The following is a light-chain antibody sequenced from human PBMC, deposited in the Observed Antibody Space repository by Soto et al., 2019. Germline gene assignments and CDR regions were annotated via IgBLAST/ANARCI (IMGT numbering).Light chain of an antibody. J-gene: IGKJ1*01. CDR2: AAS. CDR1: QSISSTY. Sequence: EIVLTQSPGTLSLSPGERASLSCRVSQSISSTYLAWYQQKPGQAPRLLIYAASSRATGIPDRFSGSGSVTDFTLTISRREPDDFAVYYCQQYGSTWTFGLWTKVESK. CDR3: QQYGSTWT. V-gene: IGKV3-20*01.